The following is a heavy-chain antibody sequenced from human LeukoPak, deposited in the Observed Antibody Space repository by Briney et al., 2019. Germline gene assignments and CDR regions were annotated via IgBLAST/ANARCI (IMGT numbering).Heavy chain of an antibody. CDR3: ALHVDTNAYSKIAQIYFQQ. J-gene: IGHJ1*01. D-gene: IGHD3-16*01. V-gene: IGHV3-66*01. CDR2: LYTGGSS. Sequence: PGGSLRLSCGASGFSVTDNYMSWVRRAPGEGLEWVSVLYTGGSSYYADSVKGRFTISRDRSSNTLFLQMKNLRAGDTAIYYCALHVDTNAYSKIAQIYFQQWGQGTRVTVSS. CDR1: GFSVTDNY.